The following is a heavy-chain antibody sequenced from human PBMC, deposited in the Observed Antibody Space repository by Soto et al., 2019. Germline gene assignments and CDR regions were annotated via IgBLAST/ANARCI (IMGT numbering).Heavy chain of an antibody. J-gene: IGHJ6*02. D-gene: IGHD2-21*02. CDR3: ARLVVVTAMDPYYYYGMDV. Sequence: SGPTLVNPTQTLTLTCTFSGFSLSTSGMCVSWIRQPPGKALEWLALIDWDDDKYYSTSLKTRLTISKDTSKNQVVLTMTNMDPVDTATYYCARLVVVTAMDPYYYYGMDVWGQGTTVTVPS. CDR2: IDWDDDK. V-gene: IGHV2-70*01. CDR1: GFSLSTSGMC.